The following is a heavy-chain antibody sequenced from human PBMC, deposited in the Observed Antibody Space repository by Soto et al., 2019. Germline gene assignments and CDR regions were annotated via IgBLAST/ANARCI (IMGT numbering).Heavy chain of an antibody. CDR3: ARGRHVVPSALFRRAGDYALDV. J-gene: IGHJ6*02. CDR1: GGSFSGYY. D-gene: IGHD2-2*01. CDR2: INHSGST. V-gene: IGHV4-34*01. Sequence: SETLSLTCAVYGGSFSGYYWSWIRQPPGKGQEWIGEINHSGSTKDNPSLTSRVTISVDTSKNQFSLRLSSVTAADTAVYYCARGRHVVPSALFRRAGDYALDVWGQGTTVTVS.